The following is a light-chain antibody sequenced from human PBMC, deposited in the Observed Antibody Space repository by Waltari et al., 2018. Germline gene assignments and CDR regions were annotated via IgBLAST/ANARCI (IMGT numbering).Light chain of an antibody. V-gene: IGKV3-20*01. CDR1: QSVSSSY. CDR2: GAS. Sequence: EIVLTQSPGTLSLSPGEGATLPCRASQSVSSSYLSWYQQKPGQAPRLLIYGASRRATGIPDRFSGSGSGTDFTLTISRLEPEDFAVYYCQQYGNSPYTFGQGTKLEIK. J-gene: IGKJ2*01. CDR3: QQYGNSPYT.